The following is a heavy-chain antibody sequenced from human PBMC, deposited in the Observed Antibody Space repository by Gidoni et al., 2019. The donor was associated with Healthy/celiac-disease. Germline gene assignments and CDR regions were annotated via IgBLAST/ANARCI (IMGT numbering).Heavy chain of an antibody. V-gene: IGHV3-33*01. J-gene: IGHJ4*02. Sequence: QVQLVESGGGVVQPGRSLRLSCAASGFTFSSYGMHWVRQAPGKGLEWVAVIWYDGSNKYYADSVKGRFTISRDNSKNTLYLQMNSLRAEDTAVYYCARDLEGSSGWYKDYFDYWGQGTLVTVSS. CDR1: GFTFSSYG. D-gene: IGHD6-19*01. CDR3: ARDLEGSSGWYKDYFDY. CDR2: IWYDGSNK.